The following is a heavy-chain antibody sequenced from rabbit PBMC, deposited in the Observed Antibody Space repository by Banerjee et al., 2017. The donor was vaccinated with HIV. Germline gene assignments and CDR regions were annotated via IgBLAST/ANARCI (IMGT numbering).Heavy chain of an antibody. J-gene: IGHJ4*01. V-gene: IGHV1S45*01. CDR3: ARDLAGVIGWNFGL. Sequence: QEQLVESGGGLVQPGGSLTLSCKASGFDFSSYGISWVRQAPGKGLEWIACIYAGSGNTVYASWAKGRFTISKTSSTTVTLQMTSLTAADTATYFCARDLAGVIGWNFGLWGQGTLVTVS. CDR2: IYAGSGNT. CDR1: GFDFSSYG. D-gene: IGHD4-1*01.